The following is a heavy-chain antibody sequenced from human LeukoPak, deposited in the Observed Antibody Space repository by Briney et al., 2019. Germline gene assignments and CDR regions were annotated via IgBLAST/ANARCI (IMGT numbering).Heavy chain of an antibody. D-gene: IGHD2-15*01. V-gene: IGHV3-23*01. Sequence: GGSLRLSCAASGFTFSSYAMSWVRQAPGKGLEWVSAISGSGSSTYYADSVKGRFTISRDNSKNTLYVQLNSLRAEDTAVYYCAKPHTPYCSGATCYLDFWGQGTLVTVSS. CDR2: ISGSGSST. J-gene: IGHJ4*02. CDR3: AKPHTPYCSGATCYLDF. CDR1: GFTFSSYA.